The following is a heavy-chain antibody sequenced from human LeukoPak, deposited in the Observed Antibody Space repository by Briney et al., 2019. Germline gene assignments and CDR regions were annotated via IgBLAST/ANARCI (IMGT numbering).Heavy chain of an antibody. CDR2: IIPIFGTA. D-gene: IGHD6-13*01. Sequence: SVKVSCKASGGTFSSYAISWVRQAPGQGLEWMGGIIPIFGTANYAQKFQGRVTITADKSTSTAYMELSSLRSEDTAVYYCARPKEHSSSWFRDRYYYYYMDVWGKGTTVTVSS. J-gene: IGHJ6*03. V-gene: IGHV1-69*06. CDR3: ARPKEHSSSWFRDRYYYYYMDV. CDR1: GGTFSSYA.